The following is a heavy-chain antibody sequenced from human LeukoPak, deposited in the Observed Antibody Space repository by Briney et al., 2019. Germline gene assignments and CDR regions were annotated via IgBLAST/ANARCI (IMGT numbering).Heavy chain of an antibody. CDR1: GGSISSHY. Sequence: PSETLSLTCTVSGGSISSHYWSWIRQPPGKGLEWIGYIYYSGSTNYNPSLKSRVTISVDTSKNQFSLKLSSVTAADTAVYYCASADPVLRSYDPWGQGTLVTVSS. V-gene: IGHV4-59*11. CDR2: IYYSGST. CDR3: ASADPVLRSYDP. D-gene: IGHD3-3*01. J-gene: IGHJ5*02.